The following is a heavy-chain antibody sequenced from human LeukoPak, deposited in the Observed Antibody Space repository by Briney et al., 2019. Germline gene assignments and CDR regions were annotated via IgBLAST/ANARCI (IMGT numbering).Heavy chain of an antibody. V-gene: IGHV6-1*01. J-gene: IGHJ4*02. CDR3: ARGFLKWGFDY. CDR1: GDSVSSSSTG. D-gene: IGHD3-16*01. CDR2: TYYKSKWNN. Sequence: SQTLSLTCTISGDSVSSSSTGWNWIRQSPSRGLEWLGRTYYKSKWNNDYAVSVKSRITVNPDTSKNQFSLQLNSVTPEDTAVYYCARGFLKWGFDYWGQGTLVTVSS.